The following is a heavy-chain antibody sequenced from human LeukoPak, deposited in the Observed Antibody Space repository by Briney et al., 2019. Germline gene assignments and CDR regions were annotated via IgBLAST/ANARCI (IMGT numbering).Heavy chain of an antibody. CDR1: GGSISSSSYY. CDR2: IYYSGST. V-gene: IGHV4-39*07. D-gene: IGHD6-25*01. J-gene: IGHJ5*02. Sequence: SETLSLTCTVSGGSISSSSYYWGWIRQPPGKGLEWIGSIYYSGSTNYNPSLKSRVTISVDTSKNQFSLKLSSVTAADTAVYYCARSGSGIYNWFDPWGQGTLVTVSS. CDR3: ARSGSGIYNWFDP.